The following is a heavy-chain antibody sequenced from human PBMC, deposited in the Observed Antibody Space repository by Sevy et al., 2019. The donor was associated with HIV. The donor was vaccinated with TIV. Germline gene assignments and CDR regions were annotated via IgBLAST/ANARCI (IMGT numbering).Heavy chain of an antibody. CDR3: ARPSPRTAAAASAFYDN. J-gene: IGHJ4*02. Sequence: GGSLRLSCVVSGYSFSSYAISWVRQAPGKALEWVSTIHGRGGSTYYADSVKGRFTISRDNPKNTLFLQMINLRVDDMAIYYCARPSPRTAAAASAFYDNWGQGTLVTVSS. CDR1: GYSFSSYA. D-gene: IGHD2-2*01. V-gene: IGHV3-23*01. CDR2: IHGRGGST.